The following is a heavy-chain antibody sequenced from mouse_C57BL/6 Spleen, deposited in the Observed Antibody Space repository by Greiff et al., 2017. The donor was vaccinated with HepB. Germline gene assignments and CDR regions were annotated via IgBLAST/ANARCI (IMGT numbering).Heavy chain of an antibody. CDR1: GYSITSGYD. V-gene: IGHV3-1*01. J-gene: IGHJ2*01. Sequence: VQLKESGPGMVKPSQSLSLTCTVTGYSITSGYDWHWIRHFPGNKLEWMGYISYSGSTNYNPSLKSRISITHDTSKNHFFLKLNSVTTEDTATYYCARAGYSNYDVFFDYWGQGTTLTVSS. D-gene: IGHD2-5*01. CDR2: ISYSGST. CDR3: ARAGYSNYDVFFDY.